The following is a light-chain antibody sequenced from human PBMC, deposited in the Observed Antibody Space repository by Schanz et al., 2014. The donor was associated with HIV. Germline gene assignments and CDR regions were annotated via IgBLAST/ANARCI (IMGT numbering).Light chain of an antibody. CDR3: QQYDHRSFT. J-gene: IGKJ2*01. Sequence: DIQMTQSPSTLSASVGDRVSMTCRSSQTISSELAWYQQKPGKAPNLLIYQASILETGVPSRFSGSGSGTVFTLTISSLQPEDFATYYCQQYDHRSFTFGQGTKLEI. V-gene: IGKV1-5*03. CDR2: QAS. CDR1: QTISSE.